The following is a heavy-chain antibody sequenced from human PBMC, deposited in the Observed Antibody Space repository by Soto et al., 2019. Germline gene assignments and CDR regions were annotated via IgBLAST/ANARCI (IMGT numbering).Heavy chain of an antibody. CDR2: ISAYNGNT. CDR1: GYTFTSYG. V-gene: IGHV1-18*01. CDR3: ARDEVSWIQLWSFDY. D-gene: IGHD5-18*01. Sequence: ASVKVSCKASGYTFTSYGISWVRRAPGQGLEWMGWISAYNGNTNYAQKLQGRVTMTTDTSTSTAYMELRSLRSDDTAVYYCARDEVSWIQLWSFDYWGQGTLVTVSS. J-gene: IGHJ4*02.